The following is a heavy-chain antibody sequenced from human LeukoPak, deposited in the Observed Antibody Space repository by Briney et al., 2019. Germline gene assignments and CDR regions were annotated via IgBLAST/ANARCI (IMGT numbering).Heavy chain of an antibody. CDR3: AKAVPATNYFDL. V-gene: IGHV3-23*01. CDR2: IGANGLNT. CDR1: GFTFSAFA. Sequence: PGGSLRLSCAASGFTFSAFAMTWVRQAPGRGLEWVSGIGANGLNTYYADSVKGRFTISRDNAKNSLYLQMRSLRPEDTAFYYCAKAVPATNYFDLWGRGTLVTVSS. J-gene: IGHJ4*02. D-gene: IGHD2-2*01.